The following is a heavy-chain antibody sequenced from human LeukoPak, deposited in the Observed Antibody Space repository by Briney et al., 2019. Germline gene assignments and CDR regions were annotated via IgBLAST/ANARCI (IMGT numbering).Heavy chain of an antibody. CDR3: ARAESIAAPIDY. D-gene: IGHD6-6*01. J-gene: IGHJ4*02. CDR2: IIPIFGTA. Sequence: ASVKVSCKASGGTFSSYAISWVRQAPGQGLEWMGGIIPIFGTANYAQKFQGRVTITADESTSTAYIELSSLRSEDTAVYYCARAESIAAPIDYWGQGTLVTVSS. CDR1: GGTFSSYA. V-gene: IGHV1-69*13.